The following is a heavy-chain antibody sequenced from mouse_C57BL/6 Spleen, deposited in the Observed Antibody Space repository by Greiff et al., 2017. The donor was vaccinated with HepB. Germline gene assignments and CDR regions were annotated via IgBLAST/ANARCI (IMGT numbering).Heavy chain of an antibody. CDR1: GYTFTDYN. V-gene: IGHV1-22*01. CDR2: INPNNGGT. D-gene: IGHD2-5*01. Sequence: EVQGVESGPELVKPGASVKMSCKASGYTFTDYNMHWVKQSHGKSLEWIGYINPNNGGTSYNQKFKGKATLTVNKSSSTAYMELRSLTSEDSAVYYCARWGYSNYSYYFDYWGQGTTLTVSS. J-gene: IGHJ2*01. CDR3: ARWGYSNYSYYFDY.